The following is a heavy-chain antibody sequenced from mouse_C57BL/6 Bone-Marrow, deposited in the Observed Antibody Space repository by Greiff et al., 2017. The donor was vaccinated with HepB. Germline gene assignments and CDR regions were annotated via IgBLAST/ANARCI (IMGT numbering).Heavy chain of an antibody. D-gene: IGHD2-1*01. V-gene: IGHV7-3*01. J-gene: IGHJ4*01. CDR3: ARFYGNYVHYYAMDY. Sequence: EVQRVESGGGLVQPGGSLSLSCAASGFTFTDYYMSWVRQPPGKALEWLGFIRNKANGYTTEYSASVKGRFTISRDNSQSILYLQMNALRAEDSATYYCARFYGNYVHYYAMDYWGQGTSVTVSS. CDR1: GFTFTDYY. CDR2: IRNKANGYTT.